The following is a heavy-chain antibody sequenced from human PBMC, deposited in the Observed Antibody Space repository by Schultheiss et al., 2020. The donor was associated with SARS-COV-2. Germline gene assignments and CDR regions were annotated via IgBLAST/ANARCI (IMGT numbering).Heavy chain of an antibody. CDR3: ARAPYDSSGTYFDY. Sequence: SETLSLTCTVSGGSISSYYWSWIRQPPGKGLEWLGEINNRGSTDYNPSLKSRVTISVDTSKNQFSLKLSSVTAADTAVYYCARAPYDSSGTYFDYWGQGTLVTVSS. CDR1: GGSISSYY. D-gene: IGHD3-22*01. V-gene: IGHV4-34*01. CDR2: INNRGST. J-gene: IGHJ4*02.